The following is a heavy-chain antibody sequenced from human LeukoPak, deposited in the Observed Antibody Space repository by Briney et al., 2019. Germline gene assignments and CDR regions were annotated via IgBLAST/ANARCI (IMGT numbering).Heavy chain of an antibody. Sequence: ASVKVSCKASGGTFSSYAISWVRQAPGQGLEWMGGIIPIFGTANYAQKFQGRVTITADESTSTAYMELSSRRSEDTAVYYCALEGCSGGSCYSSWFDPWGQGTLVTVSS. CDR2: IIPIFGTA. V-gene: IGHV1-69*13. CDR1: GGTFSSYA. CDR3: ALEGCSGGSCYSSWFDP. D-gene: IGHD2-15*01. J-gene: IGHJ5*02.